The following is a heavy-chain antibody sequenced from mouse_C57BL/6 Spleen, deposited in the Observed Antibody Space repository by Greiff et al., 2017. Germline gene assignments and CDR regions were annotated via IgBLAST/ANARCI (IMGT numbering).Heavy chain of an antibody. CDR1: GFTFSDYY. V-gene: IGHV5-12*01. CDR2: ISNGGGST. Sequence: EVKLMESGGGLVQPGGSLKLSCAASGFTFSDYYMHWVHQTPEKRLEWVAYISNGGGSTYYPDTVKGRFTISRTNAKTTLYLQMSRLKSEDTAMYYCARGRRYSFDYWGQGTTLTVSS. J-gene: IGHJ2*01. D-gene: IGHD1-1*01. CDR3: ARGRRYSFDY.